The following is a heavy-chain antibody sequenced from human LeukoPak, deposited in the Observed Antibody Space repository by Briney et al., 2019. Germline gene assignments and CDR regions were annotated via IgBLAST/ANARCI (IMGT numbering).Heavy chain of an antibody. D-gene: IGHD6-19*01. Sequence: ASVKVSCKASGYTFTGYYMHWVRQAPGQGLEWMGWINPNSGGTNYAQKFQGRVTMTRDTSISTAYMELSRLRSDDTAVYYCARAVAAVAGTYYFDYWGQGALVTVSS. CDR3: ARAVAAVAGTYYFDY. CDR2: INPNSGGT. V-gene: IGHV1-2*02. CDR1: GYTFTGYY. J-gene: IGHJ4*02.